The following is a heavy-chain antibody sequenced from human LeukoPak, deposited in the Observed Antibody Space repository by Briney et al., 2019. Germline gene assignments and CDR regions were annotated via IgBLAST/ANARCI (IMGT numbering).Heavy chain of an antibody. CDR1: XYSIRNGYY. Sequence: VSXYSIRNGYYWGWVRXSPGKGXXXXXXXXYTGITYYNPSLKSRVTISIDTSKNQFSLKLTSVTATDTAVYYCARESALGVERVGGYFDYWGQGALVTVFS. CDR2: XXYTGIT. D-gene: IGHD1-26*01. V-gene: IGHV4-38-2*02. CDR3: ARESALGVERVGGYFDY. J-gene: IGHJ4*02.